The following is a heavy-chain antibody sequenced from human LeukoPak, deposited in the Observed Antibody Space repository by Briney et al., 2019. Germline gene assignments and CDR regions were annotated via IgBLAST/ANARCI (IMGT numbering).Heavy chain of an antibody. Sequence: PSETLSLTCSVSGGSVSSYEYYWGWIRHPPGKGLEWIGNSYYSGSSYYNPSLKSRVTMSVDTSKNQFSLKMSSVTAADTAVYYCARLSKWRYFDCIFDHWGQGTLVTVSS. J-gene: IGHJ4*02. CDR3: ARLSKWRYFDCIFDH. D-gene: IGHD3-9*01. CDR1: GGSVSSYEYY. CDR2: SYYSGSS. V-gene: IGHV4-39*01.